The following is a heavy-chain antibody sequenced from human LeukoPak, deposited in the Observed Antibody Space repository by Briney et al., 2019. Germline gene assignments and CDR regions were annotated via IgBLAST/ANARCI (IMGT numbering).Heavy chain of an antibody. Sequence: PGGSLRLSWAASGFTFSSYGMPWVRKAPARGRGWVAVIWYDGSNKYYADSVNGRFTISRDNSKNTLYLQMNSLRAEDTAVYYCARDGFQGTPFDYWGQGTLVTVSS. D-gene: IGHD1-7*01. V-gene: IGHV3-33*01. CDR1: GFTFSSYG. J-gene: IGHJ4*02. CDR3: ARDGFQGTPFDY. CDR2: IWYDGSNK.